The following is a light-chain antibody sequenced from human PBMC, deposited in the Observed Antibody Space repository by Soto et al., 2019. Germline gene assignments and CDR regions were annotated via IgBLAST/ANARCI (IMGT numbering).Light chain of an antibody. CDR1: QSITTY. V-gene: IGKV1-39*01. CDR2: ATS. J-gene: IGKJ1*01. Sequence: DIQMTQSPSSLSASVGDRVTITCRASQSITTYLNWYQQKPGKAPKLLIYATSSLQSGVPSRFSGSGSGTDFTLTISRLQREDFATYYCQQSYSSLWTFGQGTKVDI. CDR3: QQSYSSLWT.